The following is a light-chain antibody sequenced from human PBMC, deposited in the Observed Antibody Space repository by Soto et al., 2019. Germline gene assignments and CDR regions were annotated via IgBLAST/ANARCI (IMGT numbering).Light chain of an antibody. Sequence: QSVLTQPASMSGSPGQSITISCTGTSSDVGSYYPVSWFQQHPGKAPKLIIYEVNKRPSGVSDRFSGSKSGNTASLTISGLQAADEAEHYCCSYAGDTTFFAFGTGTKLTVL. J-gene: IGLJ1*01. CDR1: SSDVGSYYP. CDR2: EVN. CDR3: CSYAGDTTFFA. V-gene: IGLV2-23*02.